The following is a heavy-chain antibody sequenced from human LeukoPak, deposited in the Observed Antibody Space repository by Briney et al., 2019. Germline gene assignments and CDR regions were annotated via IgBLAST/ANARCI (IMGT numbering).Heavy chain of an antibody. CDR3: ARDHDWGVDY. V-gene: IGHV1-2*02. J-gene: IGHJ4*02. Sequence: ASVKVSCKASGYTFTDHYMHWVRQAPGQGLEWMGWINGKRGDTNYAQNFQDRVTMTRDTSTSTVYMELSRLTVDDTAVYYCARDHDWGVDYWGQGTLVTVSS. D-gene: IGHD7-27*01. CDR2: INGKRGDT. CDR1: GYTFTDHY.